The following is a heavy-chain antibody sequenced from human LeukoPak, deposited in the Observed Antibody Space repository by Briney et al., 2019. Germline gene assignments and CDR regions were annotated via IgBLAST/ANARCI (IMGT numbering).Heavy chain of an antibody. J-gene: IGHJ4*02. CDR1: GFTFSSYA. Sequence: PGRSLRLSCAASGFTFSSYAMHWVRQAPGKGLEWVSYISRSSSAIYYADSVKGRCTISRDNAKNSLYLQMNSLRAEDTAVYFCARDGPSIGRKKPPTIFDYWGQGTLVTVSP. CDR2: ISRSSSAI. CDR3: ARDGPSIGRKKPPTIFDY. V-gene: IGHV3-48*01. D-gene: IGHD1-26*01.